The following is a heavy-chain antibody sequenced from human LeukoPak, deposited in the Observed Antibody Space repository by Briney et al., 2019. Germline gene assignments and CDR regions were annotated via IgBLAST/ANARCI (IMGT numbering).Heavy chain of an antibody. CDR1: GGSISSSSYY. D-gene: IGHD1-7*01. V-gene: IGHV4-39*07. J-gene: IGHJ4*02. CDR3: ARDGDNWNYGFDY. CDR2: IYYSGST. Sequence: SETLSLTCTVSGGSISSSSYYWGWIRQPPGKGLEWIGSIYYSGSTYYNPSHKSRVTISVDTSKNQFSLKLSSVTAADTAVYYCARDGDNWNYGFDYWGQGTLVTVSS.